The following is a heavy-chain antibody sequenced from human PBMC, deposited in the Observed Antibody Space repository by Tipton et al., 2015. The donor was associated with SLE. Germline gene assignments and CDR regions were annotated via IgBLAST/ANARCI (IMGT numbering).Heavy chain of an antibody. CDR2: IYYSGST. CDR1: GGSISSHY. CDR3: TIGHFNSGTFPYYNYYYYMDV. J-gene: IGHJ6*03. D-gene: IGHD3-10*01. Sequence: TLSLTCTVSGGSISSHYWSWIRQPPGKGLEWIGYIYYSGSTNDNPSLKSRVTISIDTTKNQFSLKLTSVTAADSAVSYCTIGHFNSGTFPYYNYYYYMDVWGKGTAVTVSS. V-gene: IGHV4-59*11.